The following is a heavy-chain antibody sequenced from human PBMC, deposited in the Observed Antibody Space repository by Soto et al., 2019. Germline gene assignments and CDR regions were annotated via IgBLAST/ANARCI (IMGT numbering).Heavy chain of an antibody. J-gene: IGHJ6*02. CDR1: GFSLNTGGVG. Sequence: KESGPTLVKPTQTLTLTCTFSGFSLNTGGVGVGWVRQPRGKAMEWLALIYWDDDERYRPSLRSRLNITKDTINNQVLLTMTNMDPEDTATYYCVRNWRYYGGDYYYGMDAWGQGTTVTVSS. CDR3: VRNWRYYGGDYYYGMDA. D-gene: IGHD3-10*01. CDR2: IYWDDDE. V-gene: IGHV2-5*02.